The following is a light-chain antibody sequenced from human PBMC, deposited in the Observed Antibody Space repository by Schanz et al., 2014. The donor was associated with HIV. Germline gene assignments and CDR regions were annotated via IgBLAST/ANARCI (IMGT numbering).Light chain of an antibody. Sequence: DIQMTQSPPTLSASVGDRVTITCRASQNINNWLAWYQQKPGKAPKLLISRASSLESGVPSRFSGRGSGTEFTLTISSLQPDDLATYYCQQYNSYRRTFGQGTKVEIK. CDR1: QNINNW. J-gene: IGKJ1*01. V-gene: IGKV1-5*03. CDR3: QQYNSYRRT. CDR2: RAS.